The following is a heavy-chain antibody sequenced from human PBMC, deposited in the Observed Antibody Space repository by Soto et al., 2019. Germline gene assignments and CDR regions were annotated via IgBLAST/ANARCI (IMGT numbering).Heavy chain of an antibody. CDR2: IYSGGTT. J-gene: IGHJ4*02. CDR1: GFTVSSNY. V-gene: IGHV3-66*01. D-gene: IGHD4-4*01. Sequence: EVQLVQSGGGLVQPGGPLRLSCAASGFTVSSNYMSWVRQAPGKGLEWVSIIYSGGTTYYSDSVRGRFTISRDNSKNTLYLQMNSLRPEDTAVYYCARAPTITTNFDSWGQGTLVTVSS. CDR3: ARAPTITTNFDS.